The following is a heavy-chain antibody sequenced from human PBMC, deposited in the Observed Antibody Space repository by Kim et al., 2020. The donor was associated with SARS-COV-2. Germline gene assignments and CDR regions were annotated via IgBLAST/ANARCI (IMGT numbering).Heavy chain of an antibody. CDR2: IYYSGST. J-gene: IGHJ6*02. CDR1: GGSISSYY. Sequence: SETLSLTCTVSGGSISSYYWSWIRQPPGKGLEWIGYIYYSGSTYYNPSLKSRVTISVDTSKNQFSLKLSSVTAADTAVYYCARSPHPADSSSGYRRGLTPRDYGMDVWGQGTTVTVSS. V-gene: IGHV4-59*13. D-gene: IGHD6-6*01. CDR3: ARSPHPADSSSGYRRGLTPRDYGMDV.